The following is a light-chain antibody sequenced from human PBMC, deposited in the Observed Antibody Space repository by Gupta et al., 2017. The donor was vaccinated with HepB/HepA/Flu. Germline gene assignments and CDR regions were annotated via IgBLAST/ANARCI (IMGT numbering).Light chain of an antibody. CDR2: GNS. CDR3: QAYDDSLSGSRV. J-gene: IGLJ2*01. CDR1: SSNLGAGDE. V-gene: IGLV1-40*01. Sequence: QSVLTQSPSVSGAPGQRVTFACSGRSSNLGAGDEVNWYQQLPGTAPKLLIYGNSIRPSGVPDRFSGSKSGTSASVAITGLQVEYEGYYYCQAYDDSLSGSRVFGGGTKLTV.